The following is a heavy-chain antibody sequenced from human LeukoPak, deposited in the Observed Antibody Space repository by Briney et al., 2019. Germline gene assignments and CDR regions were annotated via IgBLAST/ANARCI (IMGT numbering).Heavy chain of an antibody. CDR2: LNPQSGNT. V-gene: IGHV1-8*01. J-gene: IGHJ4*02. D-gene: IGHD2-8*01. CDR1: EYTFITYD. Sequence: GASVKVSCKAFEYTFITYDIIWVRQAAGQGLEWMGWLNPQSGNTGFTANFQGRVTLTMDSSISTAYMELRSLRLDDTAVYYCARGPWFRSLLGYCADGVCYPGYWGQGTLVTVSS. CDR3: ARGPWFRSLLGYCADGVCYPGY.